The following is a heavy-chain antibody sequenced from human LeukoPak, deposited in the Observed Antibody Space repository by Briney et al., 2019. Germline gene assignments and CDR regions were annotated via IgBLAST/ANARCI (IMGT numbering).Heavy chain of an antibody. CDR3: ARDLYYYGSGSYYGSYYYYGMDV. Sequence: SQTLSLTCDISGDSVSSNSAAWNWNRQSPSRGLKWLGRTYYRSKWYYDYVESVKSRITINPDTSKNQFSLQLNSVTPEDTAVYYCARDLYYYGSGSYYGSYYYYGMDVWGKGTTVTVSS. J-gene: IGHJ6*04. CDR1: GDSVSSNSAA. CDR2: TYYRSKWYY. V-gene: IGHV6-1*01. D-gene: IGHD3-10*01.